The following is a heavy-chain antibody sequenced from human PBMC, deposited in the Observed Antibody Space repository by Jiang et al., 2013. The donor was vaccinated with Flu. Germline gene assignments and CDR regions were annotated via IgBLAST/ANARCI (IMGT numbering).Heavy chain of an antibody. CDR3: ARHSPYYYDSSGYYYPTHSQHAFDY. D-gene: IGHD3-22*01. V-gene: IGHV4-39*01. CDR2: IYYSGST. Sequence: ALLKPSETLSLTCTVSGGSISSSSYYWGWIRQPPGKGLEWIGSIYYSGSTYYNPSLKSRVTISVDTSKNQFSLKLSSVTAADTAVYYCARHSPYYYDSSGYYYPTHSQHAFDYWGQGTLVTVSS. CDR1: GGSISSSSYY. J-gene: IGHJ4*02.